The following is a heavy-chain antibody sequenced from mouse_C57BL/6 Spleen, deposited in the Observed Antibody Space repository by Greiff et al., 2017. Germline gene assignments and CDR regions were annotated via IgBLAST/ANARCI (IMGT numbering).Heavy chain of an antibody. CDR3: ARFPNWDEDDD. J-gene: IGHJ2*01. CDR1: GYTFTSYW. CDR2: INPSSGYT. V-gene: IGHV1-7*01. D-gene: IGHD4-1*01. Sequence: QVHVKQSGAELAKPGASVKLSCKASGYTFTSYWMHWVKQRPGQGLEWIGYINPSSGYTKYNQKFKDKATLTADKSSSTAYMQLSSLTYEDSAVYYCARFPNWDEDDDWGQGTTLTVSS.